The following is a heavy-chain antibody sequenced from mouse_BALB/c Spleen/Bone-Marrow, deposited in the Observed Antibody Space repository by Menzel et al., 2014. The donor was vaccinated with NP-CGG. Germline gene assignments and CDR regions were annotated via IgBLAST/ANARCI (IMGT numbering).Heavy chain of an antibody. V-gene: IGHV3-8*02. CDR3: ARILLRSYAMDY. Sequence: VQLQQSGPSLVKPSQTLSLTCSVTGDSITSGYWNWIRKFPGNKLEYMGYISYSGSTYYNPSLKSRISIARDTSKNQYYLQLNSVTTEDTATYYCARILLRSYAMDYWGQGTSVTVSS. CDR1: GDSITSGY. CDR2: ISYSGST. D-gene: IGHD1-1*01. J-gene: IGHJ4*01.